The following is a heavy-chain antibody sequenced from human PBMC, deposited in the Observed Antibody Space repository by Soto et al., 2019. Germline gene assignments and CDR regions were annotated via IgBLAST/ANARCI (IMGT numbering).Heavy chain of an antibody. J-gene: IGHJ4*02. CDR3: ASGSSGWYFDY. D-gene: IGHD6-19*01. V-gene: IGHV3-23*01. Sequence: EVQLLESGGGLVQPGGSLRLSCAASGFTFNSYAMNWVRQAPGKGLEWVSVISGSGGSTYYADSVKGRFTISRDNSKNTLYLQMNSLRAEDTAVYYCASGSSGWYFDYWGQGTLVTVSS. CDR1: GFTFNSYA. CDR2: ISGSGGST.